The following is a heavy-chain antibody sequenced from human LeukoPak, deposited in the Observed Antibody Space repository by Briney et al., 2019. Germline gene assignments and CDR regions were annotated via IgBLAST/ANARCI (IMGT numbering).Heavy chain of an antibody. CDR2: TYYRSKWYN. D-gene: IGHD6-13*01. J-gene: IGHJ6*02. V-gene: IGHV6-1*01. CDR1: GDSVSSNSAA. CDR3: ARVGFWSSSWYFSSYYYGMDV. Sequence: SQTLSLTFAISGDSVSSNSAAWNWIRQSPSRGLEWLGRTYYRSKWYNDYAVSVKSRITINPDASKNQFSLQLKSVTPEDTAVYYCARVGFWSSSWYFSSYYYGMDVWGQGTTVTVSS.